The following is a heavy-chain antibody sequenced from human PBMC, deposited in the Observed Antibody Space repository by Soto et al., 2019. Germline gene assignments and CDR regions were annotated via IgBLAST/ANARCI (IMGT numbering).Heavy chain of an antibody. V-gene: IGHV4-39*01. Sequence: SETLSLTCTVSGGSISSSSYYWGWIRQPPGKGLEWIGSIYYSGSTYYNPSLKSRVTISVDTSKNQFSLKLSSVTAADTAVYYCARGKDIVVVPAADYYYYYMDVWGKGTTVTVSS. J-gene: IGHJ6*03. CDR3: ARGKDIVVVPAADYYYYYMDV. CDR1: GGSISSSSYY. D-gene: IGHD2-2*01. CDR2: IYYSGST.